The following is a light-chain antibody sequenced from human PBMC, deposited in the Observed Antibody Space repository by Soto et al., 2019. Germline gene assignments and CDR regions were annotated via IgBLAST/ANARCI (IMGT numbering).Light chain of an antibody. V-gene: IGKV4-1*01. CDR3: QEFASN. CDR1: QSVLYSSNNKNY. Sequence: DIVMTQSPDSLAVSLGGWATINCKSSQSVLYSSNNKNYLAWYQQKPGQPPKLLIYGASTRESGVPDRFSGSGSGTDFTLTISRLQAEDVAVYYCQEFASNFGGGTKVDIK. CDR2: GAS. J-gene: IGKJ4*01.